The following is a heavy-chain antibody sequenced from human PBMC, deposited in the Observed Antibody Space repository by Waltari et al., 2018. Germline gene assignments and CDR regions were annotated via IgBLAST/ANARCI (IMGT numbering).Heavy chain of an antibody. J-gene: IGHJ5*02. CDR2: IIPIFGTA. CDR3: ARVREMATIEWFDP. CDR1: GGTFSSYA. D-gene: IGHD5-12*01. Sequence: QVQLVQSGAEVKKPGSSVKVSCKASGGTFSSYAISWVRPAPGQGLEWMGGIIPIFGTANYAQKCQGIITITTDESTNTAYMELSSLRTDDTAVYYCARVREMATIEWFDPWGQGTLVTVSS. V-gene: IGHV1-69*05.